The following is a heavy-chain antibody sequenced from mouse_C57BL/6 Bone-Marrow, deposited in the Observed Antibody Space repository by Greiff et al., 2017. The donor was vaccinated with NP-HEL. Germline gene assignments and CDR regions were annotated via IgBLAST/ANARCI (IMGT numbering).Heavy chain of an antibody. CDR2: IWSDGST. CDR1: GFSLTSYG. J-gene: IGHJ4*01. CDR3: ARHYDGYYCAMDY. V-gene: IGHV2-6-1*01. Sequence: VQLQESGPGLVAPSQSLSITCTVSGFSLTSYGVHWVRQPPGKGLEWLVVIWSDGSTTYNSALKSRLSISKDNSKSQVFLKMNSLQTDDTAMYYCARHYDGYYCAMDYWGQGTSVTVSS. D-gene: IGHD2-3*01.